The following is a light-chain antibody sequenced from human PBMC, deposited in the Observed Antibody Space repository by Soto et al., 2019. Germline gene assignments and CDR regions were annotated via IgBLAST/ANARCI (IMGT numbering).Light chain of an antibody. Sequence: EIVLTQSTATLSLSPGERAALSCRASQSVSSYLAWYQQKPGQAPRLLIYDASKRAPGIPARLTGSGSGTDFTLTISSLEPEDFAVYFCQQRSNWPPTFGGGTKVEI. CDR1: QSVSSY. CDR3: QQRSNWPPT. CDR2: DAS. J-gene: IGKJ4*01. V-gene: IGKV3-11*01.